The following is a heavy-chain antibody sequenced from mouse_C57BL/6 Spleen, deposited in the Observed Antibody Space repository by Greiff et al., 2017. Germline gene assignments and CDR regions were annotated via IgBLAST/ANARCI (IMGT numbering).Heavy chain of an antibody. CDR2: IYPGDGDT. D-gene: IGHD2-5*01. CDR1: GYAFSSSW. Sequence: VKLMESGPELVKPGASVKISCKASGYAFSSSWMNWVKQRPGKGLEWIGRIYPGDGDTNYNGKFKGKATLTADKSSSTAYMQLSSLTSEDSAVYFCARCSYYSNYGYAMDYWGQGTSVTVSS. V-gene: IGHV1-82*01. CDR3: ARCSYYSNYGYAMDY. J-gene: IGHJ4*01.